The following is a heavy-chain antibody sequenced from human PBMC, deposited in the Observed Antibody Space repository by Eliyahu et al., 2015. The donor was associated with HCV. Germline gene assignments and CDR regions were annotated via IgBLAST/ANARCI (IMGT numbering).Heavy chain of an antibody. CDR1: GFXFXNAW. CDR3: TTDSSGWYGASDY. J-gene: IGHJ4*02. V-gene: IGHV3-15*07. D-gene: IGHD6-19*01. CDR2: IKSKTDGGTT. Sequence: EVQLVESGGGLVKPGGSXRLXXAASGFXFXNAWXNWVXQAPGKGVEWVGRIKSKTDGGTTDYAAPVKGRFTISRDDSKNTLYLQMNSLKTEDTAVYYCTTDSSGWYGASDYWGQGTLVTVSS.